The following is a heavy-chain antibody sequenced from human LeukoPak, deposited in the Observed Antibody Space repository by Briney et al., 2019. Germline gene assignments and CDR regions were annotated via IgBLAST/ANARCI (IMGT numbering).Heavy chain of an antibody. D-gene: IGHD1-26*01. CDR3: AREPKPLGGGSIRDDAFDI. CDR2: INPSGGST. CDR1: GYTFTSYY. V-gene: IGHV1-46*01. Sequence: ASVKVSCKASGYTFTSYYMHWVRQAPGQGLEWMGIINPSGGSTSYAQKFQGRVTMTRDMSTSTVYMELSSLRSEDAAVYYCAREPKPLGGGSIRDDAFDIWGQGTMVTVSS. J-gene: IGHJ3*02.